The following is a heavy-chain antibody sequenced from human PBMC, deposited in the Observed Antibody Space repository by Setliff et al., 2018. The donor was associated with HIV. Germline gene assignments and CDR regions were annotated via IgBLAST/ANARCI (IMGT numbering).Heavy chain of an antibody. CDR1: GYTFTSYG. D-gene: IGHD1-26*01. CDR2: ISAYNDNT. V-gene: IGHV1-18*01. Sequence: GASVKVSCKPSGYTFTSYGISWVRQAPGHGLEWMGWISAYNDNTNYAQKLQGRVTMTTDTSPSTAYLEMRSLRSDDTAVYYCARIVGATGGAFDIWGQGTMVTVSS. CDR3: ARIVGATGGAFDI. J-gene: IGHJ3*02.